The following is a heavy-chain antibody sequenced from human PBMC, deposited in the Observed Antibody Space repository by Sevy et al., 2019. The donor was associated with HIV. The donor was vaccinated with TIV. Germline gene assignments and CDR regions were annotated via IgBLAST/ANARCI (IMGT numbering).Heavy chain of an antibody. CDR2: INPNSGGT. J-gene: IGHJ4*02. D-gene: IGHD6-19*01. Sequence: ASVKVSCKASGYTFTGYYMHWVRQAPGQGLEWMGWINPNSGGTNYAQKFQGRVTMTRDTSISTAYMELSRLRSDDTAVYYCARDKQGYSSATELDYWGQGTLVTVSS. V-gene: IGHV1-2*02. CDR1: GYTFTGYY. CDR3: ARDKQGYSSATELDY.